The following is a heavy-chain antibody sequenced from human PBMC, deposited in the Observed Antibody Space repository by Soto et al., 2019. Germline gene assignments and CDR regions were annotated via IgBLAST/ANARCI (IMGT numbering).Heavy chain of an antibody. J-gene: IGHJ6*02. Sequence: EVQLVESGGGLVKPGGSLRLSCAASGFTFSSYSMNWVRQAPGKGLEWVSSISSSSSYIYYADSVKGRFTISRDNAKNSVYLQMNSLRADDTAVYYCARELSMVRGVIITTPYYCGMDVWGQGTTVTVSS. CDR2: ISSSSSYI. D-gene: IGHD3-10*01. CDR1: GFTFSSYS. CDR3: ARELSMVRGVIITTPYYCGMDV. V-gene: IGHV3-21*01.